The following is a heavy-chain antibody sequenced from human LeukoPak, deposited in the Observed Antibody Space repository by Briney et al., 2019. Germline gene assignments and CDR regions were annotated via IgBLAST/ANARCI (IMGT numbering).Heavy chain of an antibody. V-gene: IGHV4-59*01. J-gene: IGHJ6*02. CDR3: ARVAIVGATTYYYGMDV. D-gene: IGHD1-26*01. CDR2: IYYSGST. Sequence: SETLSLTCTVSGGSISSYYWSWIRQPPGKGLEWIGYIYYSGSTNYNPSLKSRVTISVDTSKNQFSLKLSSVTAADTAVYYCARVAIVGATTYYYGMDVWGQGTTVTVSS. CDR1: GGSISSYY.